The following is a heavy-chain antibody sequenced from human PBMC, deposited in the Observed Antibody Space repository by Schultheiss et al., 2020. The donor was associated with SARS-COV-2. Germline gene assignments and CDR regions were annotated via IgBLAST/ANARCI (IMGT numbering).Heavy chain of an antibody. V-gene: IGHV4-38-2*01. J-gene: IGHJ1*01. Sequence: SETLSLTCAVSGYSISSGYYWGWIRQPPGKGLEWIGSIYHSGSTYYNPSLKSRVTISVDTSKNQFSLKLSSVTAADTAVYYCASYYSSSWYYFQHWGQGTLVTVSS. CDR3: ASYYSSSWYYFQH. CDR1: GYSISSGYY. D-gene: IGHD6-13*01. CDR2: IYHSGST.